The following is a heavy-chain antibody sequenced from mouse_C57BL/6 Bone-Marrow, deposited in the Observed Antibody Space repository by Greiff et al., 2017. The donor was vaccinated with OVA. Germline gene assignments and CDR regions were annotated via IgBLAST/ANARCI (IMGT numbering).Heavy chain of an antibody. J-gene: IGHJ1*03. CDR3: ARDYYGSSYVGFDV. Sequence: VQLQQSGAELVKPGASVKLSCTASGFNIKDYYMPWVKQRTEQGLEWIGRIDPEDGETKYAPKFQGKSTITADASSNTAYLQLSSLTSEDTAVYYCARDYYGSSYVGFDVWGTGTTVTVSS. CDR2: IDPEDGET. CDR1: GFNIKDYY. D-gene: IGHD1-1*01. V-gene: IGHV14-2*01.